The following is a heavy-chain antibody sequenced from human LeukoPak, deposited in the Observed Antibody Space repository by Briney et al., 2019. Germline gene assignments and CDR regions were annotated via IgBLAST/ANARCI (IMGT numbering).Heavy chain of an antibody. Sequence: PSETLSLTCTVSGGSLRSGGYYWSWIRQHPGKGLEWLGYIYYSGSTYYNPSLKSRVTISVDTSKNQFSLKLSSVTAADTAVYYCARILRVTMVRGVTYNWFDPWGQGTLVTVSS. CDR2: IYYSGST. CDR3: ARILRVTMVRGVTYNWFDP. CDR1: GGSLRSGGYY. J-gene: IGHJ5*02. V-gene: IGHV4-31*03. D-gene: IGHD3-10*01.